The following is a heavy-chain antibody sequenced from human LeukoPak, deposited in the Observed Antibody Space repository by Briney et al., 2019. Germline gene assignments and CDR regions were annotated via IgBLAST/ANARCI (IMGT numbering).Heavy chain of an antibody. D-gene: IGHD3-22*01. CDR2: IKEDGSEK. CDR3: ARDQVGICDY. CDR1: GFTFSSYW. Sequence: GGXLRLSCAASGFTFSSYWMSWVRQAPGKGLEWVADIKEDGSEKYYVGSVKGRFTISRDNAKNSLYLQMNSLRAEDTAVYYCARDQVGICDYWSQGTLVTVSS. V-gene: IGHV3-7*01. J-gene: IGHJ4*02.